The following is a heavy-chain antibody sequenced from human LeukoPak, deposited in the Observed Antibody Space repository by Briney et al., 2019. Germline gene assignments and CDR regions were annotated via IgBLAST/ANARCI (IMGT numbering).Heavy chain of an antibody. CDR3: ARDDREDSSGYYYWFDP. J-gene: IGHJ5*02. D-gene: IGHD3-22*01. V-gene: IGHV4-4*02. CDR2: IYHSGST. CDR1: GGSISSSNW. Sequence: SETLSLTCAVSGGSISSSNWWSWVRPPPGKGLEWIGEIYHSGSTNYNPSLKSRVTISVDKSKNQFSLKLSSVTAADTAVYYCARDDREDSSGYYYWFDPWGQGTLVTVSS.